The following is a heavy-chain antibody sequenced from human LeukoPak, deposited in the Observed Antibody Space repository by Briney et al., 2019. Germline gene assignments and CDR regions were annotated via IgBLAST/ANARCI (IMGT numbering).Heavy chain of an antibody. J-gene: IGHJ4*02. D-gene: IGHD3-22*01. CDR1: GYTFTSYD. CDR2: MNPNSGNT. V-gene: IGHV1-8*01. CDR3: ARAKHSSGYYHDY. Sequence: ASVKLSCKASGYTFTSYDINCVRQATGQGLEWMGWMNPNSGNTGYAQKFQGRVTMTRNTSISTAYMELSSLRSEDTAVYYCARAKHSSGYYHDYWGQGTLVTVSS.